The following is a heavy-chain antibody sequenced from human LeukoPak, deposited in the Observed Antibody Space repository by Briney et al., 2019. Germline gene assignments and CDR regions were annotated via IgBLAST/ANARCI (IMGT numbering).Heavy chain of an antibody. Sequence: SETLSLTCTVSGGSISSYYWGWIRQPPGKGLEWIGYIYTSGSTNYNPSLKSRVTISVDTSKNQFSLKLSSVTAADTAVYYCARGNGYNYYYYYYMDVWGKGTTVTVSS. V-gene: IGHV4-4*09. CDR3: ARGNGYNYYYYYYMDV. J-gene: IGHJ6*03. D-gene: IGHD5-24*01. CDR1: GGSISSYY. CDR2: IYTSGST.